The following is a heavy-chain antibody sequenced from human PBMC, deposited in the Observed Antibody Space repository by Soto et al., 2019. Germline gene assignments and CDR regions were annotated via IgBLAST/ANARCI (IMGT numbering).Heavy chain of an antibody. CDR3: AREKDRNWGWDY. V-gene: IGHV4-59*01. D-gene: IGHD7-27*01. CDR2: IYYSGST. J-gene: IGHJ4*02. CDR1: GGSISSYY. Sequence: SETLSLTCTVSGGSISSYYWSWIRQPPGKGLEWIGYIYYSGSTNYNPSLKSRVTISVDTSKNQFSLKLSSVTAADTAVYYCAREKDRNWGWDYWGQGTLVTVSS.